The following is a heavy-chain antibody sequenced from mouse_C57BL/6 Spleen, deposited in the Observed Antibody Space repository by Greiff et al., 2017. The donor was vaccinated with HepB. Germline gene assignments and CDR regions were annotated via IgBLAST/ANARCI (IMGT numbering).Heavy chain of an antibody. D-gene: IGHD1-1*01. CDR2: ISYDGSN. V-gene: IGHV3-6*01. CDR3: ARERLTTVVATDWYFDV. J-gene: IGHJ1*03. Sequence: DVKLQESGPGLVKPSQSLSLTCSVTGYSITSGYYWNWIRQFPGNKLEWMGYISYDGSNNYNPSLKNRISITRDTSKNQFFLKLNSVTTEDTATYYCARERLTTVVATDWYFDVWGTGTTVTVSS. CDR1: GYSITSGYY.